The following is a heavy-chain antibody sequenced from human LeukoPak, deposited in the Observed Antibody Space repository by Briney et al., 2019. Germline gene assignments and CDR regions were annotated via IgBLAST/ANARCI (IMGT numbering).Heavy chain of an antibody. CDR2: IYYSGST. CDR3: ARTMYDSSGYYYFFDY. V-gene: IGHV4-59*01. CDR1: GGSISGYY. J-gene: IGHJ4*02. Sequence: SETLSLTCNVSGGSISGYYWSWIRQPPGRGLEWIGYIYYSGSTNYNPSLKSRVTISVDTSKNQFSLKLTSVTAADTAMYYCARTMYDSSGYYYFFDYWGQGTLVTVSS. D-gene: IGHD3-22*01.